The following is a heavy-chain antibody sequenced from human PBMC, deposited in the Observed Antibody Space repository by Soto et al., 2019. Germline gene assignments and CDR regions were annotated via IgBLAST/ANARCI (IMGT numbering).Heavy chain of an antibody. J-gene: IGHJ4*02. V-gene: IGHV1-18*01. CDR2: ITTYNGNR. Sequence: QVQLVQSGPEVRTPGASVKISCKASGYTFKNYGIKWVRQAPGQGLEWVGWITTYNGNRYSAEKFQGRVTLTTETSTTTTYMGLTSLTSDGAGVYYCARAAQPTGVAAEGASDFWGQETLVTFSP. CDR3: ARAAQPTGVAAEGASDF. CDR1: GYTFKNYG. D-gene: IGHD6-19*01.